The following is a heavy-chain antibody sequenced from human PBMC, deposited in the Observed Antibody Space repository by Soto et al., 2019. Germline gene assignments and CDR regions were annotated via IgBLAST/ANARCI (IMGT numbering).Heavy chain of an antibody. CDR2: IKSKTDGGTP. D-gene: IGHD4-17*01. CDR1: GFTFSNAW. J-gene: IGHJ4*02. Sequence: EVQLVESGGGLVKPGGSLRLSCAASGFTFSNAWLSWVRQAPGKGLECVGRIKSKTDGGTPDYAAPVKGRFTISRDDSNNTLYLQMNSLKTDDTAVYYCTTYPTVTNDRDYWGQGTLVTVSS. V-gene: IGHV3-15*01. CDR3: TTYPTVTNDRDY.